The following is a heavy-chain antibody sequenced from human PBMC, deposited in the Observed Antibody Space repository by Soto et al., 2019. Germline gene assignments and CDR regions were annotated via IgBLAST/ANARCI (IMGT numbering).Heavy chain of an antibody. J-gene: IGHJ4*02. CDR2: VYTSGST. CDR1: DDSIGPYY. Sequence: LPETLSLTCSISDDSIGPYYWTWIRQTPRKELQWIGYVYTSGSTKYNSSLKSRVTISLDASNSQFSLTMSSVTAADTGVYYCAREVVGNTWPGIFDSWGRGTLVTVSS. CDR3: AREVVGNTWPGIFDS. V-gene: IGHV4-4*08.